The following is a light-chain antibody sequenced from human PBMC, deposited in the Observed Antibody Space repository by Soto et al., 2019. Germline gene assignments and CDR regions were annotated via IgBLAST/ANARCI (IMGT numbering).Light chain of an antibody. CDR2: KAS. CDR1: QSISSW. V-gene: IGKV1-5*03. CDR3: QQYNSYGT. Sequence: DIQMTQSPSILSASVGDRVTITGRASQSISSWLAWYQQKPGKAPKLLIYKASSLESGVPSRFSGSGSGTEFTLTISSLQPDDFATYYCQQYNSYGTFGQGTKVDIK. J-gene: IGKJ1*01.